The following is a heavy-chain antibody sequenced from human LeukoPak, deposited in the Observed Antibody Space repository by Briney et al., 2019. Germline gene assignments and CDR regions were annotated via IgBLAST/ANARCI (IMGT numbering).Heavy chain of an antibody. D-gene: IGHD6-13*01. Sequence: ASVKVSCKASGYTFTTYNINWVRQAPGQGLEWMGWINPNSGGTNYAQKFQGRVTMTRDTSISTAYMELSRLRSDDTAVYYCARPHSGYSSSWYDYWGQGTLVTVSS. V-gene: IGHV1-2*02. J-gene: IGHJ4*02. CDR2: INPNSGGT. CDR1: GYTFTTYN. CDR3: ARPHSGYSSSWYDY.